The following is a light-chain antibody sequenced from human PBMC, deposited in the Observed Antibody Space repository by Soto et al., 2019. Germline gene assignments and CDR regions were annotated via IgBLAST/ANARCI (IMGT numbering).Light chain of an antibody. CDR3: QQYSNWPRT. V-gene: IGKV3-15*01. CDR2: DAS. J-gene: IGKJ2*01. Sequence: EIVLTQSPATLSVSPGERVTLSCRASQSVSRNLAWYQQTPGQAPRPLIYDASSRATGIPARFSGSGSGTEFTLTISSLQSEDFAVYYCQQYSNWPRTFGQGTKLEIK. CDR1: QSVSRN.